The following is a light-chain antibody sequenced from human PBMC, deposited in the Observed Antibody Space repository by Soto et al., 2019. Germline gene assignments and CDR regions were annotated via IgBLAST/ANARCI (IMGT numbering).Light chain of an antibody. V-gene: IGKV1-27*01. Sequence: IQLTQSPSSLSASVGDRVTLTCRVSQGIRNYLSWYRQKPGIVPNLLIYSASSLQSRLPSRFSGRGSGTYFTLTISSLQPEDVATYSGQRTCNAPRTFGGGTKVDIK. CDR1: QGIRNY. CDR2: SAS. J-gene: IGKJ4*01. CDR3: QRTCNAPRT.